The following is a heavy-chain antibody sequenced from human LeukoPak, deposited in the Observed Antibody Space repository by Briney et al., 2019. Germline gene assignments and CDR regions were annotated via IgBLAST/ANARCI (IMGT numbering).Heavy chain of an antibody. CDR1: GFIFDDYA. CDR2: ISWNSGSI. V-gene: IGHV3-9*01. Sequence: PGRSLRLSCAGSGFIFDDYAMHWVRQAPGKGLEWVSGISWNSGSIGYADSVKGRFTISRDNAKNSLFLQMNSLRGEDTAFYYCAKAYYYDSGGYIDYWGQGTLVTVSS. D-gene: IGHD3-22*01. CDR3: AKAYYYDSGGYIDY. J-gene: IGHJ4*02.